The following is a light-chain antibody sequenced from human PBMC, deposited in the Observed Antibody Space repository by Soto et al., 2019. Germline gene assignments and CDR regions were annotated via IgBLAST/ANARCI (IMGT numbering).Light chain of an antibody. V-gene: IGKV1-39*01. CDR1: HSISTY. CDR2: AAS. Sequence: IQMTQSPSSLSESVGDIVTITVRGIHSISTYLNWYQQKPGKAPKLLIYAASSLLSGVPSRFSGSGSGTDFTLTISSLQPEDFATYYCQQGYSSLVITFGQGTRLEI. J-gene: IGKJ5*01. CDR3: QQGYSSLVIT.